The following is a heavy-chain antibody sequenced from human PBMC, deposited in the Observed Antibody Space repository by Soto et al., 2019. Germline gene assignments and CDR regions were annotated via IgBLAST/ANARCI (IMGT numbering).Heavy chain of an antibody. Sequence: VGSLRLSCAASGFTFSDNYMSWFRQAPGKGLEYISYISSSGNTMQYTDSVKGRFTVSRDNAKNSLYLQMNSLRAEDTAVYYCAREFGMDVWGQGTTVTVSS. V-gene: IGHV3-11*01. CDR2: ISSSGNTM. CDR3: AREFGMDV. CDR1: GFTFSDNY. J-gene: IGHJ6*02.